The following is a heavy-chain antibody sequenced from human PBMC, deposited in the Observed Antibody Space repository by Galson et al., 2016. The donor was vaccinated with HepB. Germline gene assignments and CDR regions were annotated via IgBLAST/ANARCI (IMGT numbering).Heavy chain of an antibody. D-gene: IGHD6-13*01. J-gene: IGHJ6*03. CDR2: IWHDGSIK. V-gene: IGHV3-33*01. CDR3: ARDYSRSGPMYSYYYMDV. CDR1: GFSFSTYG. Sequence: SLRLSCAASGFSFSTYGMHWVRQAPGKGLEWVAVIWHDGSIKYYGESVKGRFTVSRDNSKNTLFLQMTDLRVEDTAVYYCARDYSRSGPMYSYYYMDVWCKGTTVTFSS.